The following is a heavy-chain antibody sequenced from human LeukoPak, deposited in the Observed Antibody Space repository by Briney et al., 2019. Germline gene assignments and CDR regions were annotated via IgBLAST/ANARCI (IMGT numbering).Heavy chain of an antibody. V-gene: IGHV4-31*03. J-gene: IGHJ5*02. Sequence: SETLSLTCTVSGGSISRGGYYWSWIRQHPGKGLEWIGYIYYSGSTYYNPSLKSRVTISVDTSKNQFSLKLSSVTAADTAVYYCARDKGGSGSYYNGFDPWGQGTLVTVSS. CDR2: IYYSGST. D-gene: IGHD3-10*01. CDR1: GGSISRGGYY. CDR3: ARDKGGSGSYYNGFDP.